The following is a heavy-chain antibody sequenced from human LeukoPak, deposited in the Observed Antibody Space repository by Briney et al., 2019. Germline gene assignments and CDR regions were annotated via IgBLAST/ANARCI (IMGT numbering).Heavy chain of an antibody. CDR3: ARRGRNSSGWQDYL. CDR2: IYHTGST. J-gene: IGHJ4*02. Sequence: SETLSLTCTVSGGSISSYYWSWIRQPPGKGLEWIANIYHTGSTNYNPSLSSRVTISIDTAKNQFSLKLTSVTAADTAVYYCARRGRNSSGWQDYLWGQGPLFTVSS. D-gene: IGHD6-25*01. V-gene: IGHV4-59*01. CDR1: GGSISSYY.